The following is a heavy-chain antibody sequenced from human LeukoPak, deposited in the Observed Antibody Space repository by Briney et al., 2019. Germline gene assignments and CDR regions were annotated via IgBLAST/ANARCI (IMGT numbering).Heavy chain of an antibody. D-gene: IGHD3-22*01. CDR2: ISYDGSNK. V-gene: IGHV3-30*18. J-gene: IGHJ4*02. Sequence: GRSLRLSCAASGFTFSSYGMHWVRQAPGKGLEWVAVISYDGSNKYYADSVKSRFTISRDNSKNTLYLQMNSLRAEDTAVYYCAKGWDYYDSSGYLGFDYWGQGTLVTVSS. CDR3: AKGWDYYDSSGYLGFDY. CDR1: GFTFSSYG.